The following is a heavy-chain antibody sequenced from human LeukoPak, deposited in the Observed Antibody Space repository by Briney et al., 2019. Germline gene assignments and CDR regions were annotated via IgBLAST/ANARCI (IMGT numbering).Heavy chain of an antibody. Sequence: GGSLRLSCAASGFTISNYWMNWVRQAPGKGLEWLANIRRGGSEEYYVDSVKGRFTIPRDNTKNSLYLQMNSLRVEDTAVYYCARALIAADNYWGQGTLVTVSS. CDR3: ARALIAADNY. CDR2: IRRGGSEE. D-gene: IGHD6-6*01. CDR1: GFTISNYW. V-gene: IGHV3-7*04. J-gene: IGHJ4*02.